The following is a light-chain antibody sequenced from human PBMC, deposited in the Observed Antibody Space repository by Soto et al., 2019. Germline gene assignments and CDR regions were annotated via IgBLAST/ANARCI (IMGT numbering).Light chain of an antibody. J-gene: IGKJ1*01. CDR1: QSISTW. Sequence: GDRVTITCRASQSISTWLAWYQQKPGKAPKLLIYKASALESGVPSRFSGSGSGTEFALTIGSLQPDDFATYYCQQYNSYSSWTFGQGTKVDIK. CDR2: KAS. CDR3: QQYNSYSSWT. V-gene: IGKV1-5*03.